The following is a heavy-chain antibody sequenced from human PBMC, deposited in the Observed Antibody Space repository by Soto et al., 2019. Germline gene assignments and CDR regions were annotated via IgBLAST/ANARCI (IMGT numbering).Heavy chain of an antibody. J-gene: IGHJ4*02. V-gene: IGHV3-33*01. CDR1: GFTFSHHG. D-gene: IGHD1-26*01. CDR2: IWYDGSLK. Sequence: QVQLVESGGGVVQPGKSLRLSCAASGFTFSHHGIHWVRQAPGKGLEWVAVIWYDGSLKYYGDSVQGRFTVSRDNSKNTVYLQMNSLRAEDSAVYYCSSWDLDGWGQGTLVTVSS. CDR3: SSWDLDG.